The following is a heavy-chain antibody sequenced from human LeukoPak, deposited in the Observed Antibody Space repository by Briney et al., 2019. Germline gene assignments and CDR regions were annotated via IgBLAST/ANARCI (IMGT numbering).Heavy chain of an antibody. CDR3: ARDRGGYSYGYWFDP. J-gene: IGHJ5*02. D-gene: IGHD5-18*01. CDR2: INHSGST. V-gene: IGHV4-34*01. Sequence: SETLSLTCGVYGGSFSGYYWNWIRQSPGKGLEWIGEINHSGSTNYNPSLKSRVTMSVDTSQKQFSLRLTSVRAADTAVYYCARDRGGYSYGYWFDPWGQGTLVTVSS. CDR1: GGSFSGYY.